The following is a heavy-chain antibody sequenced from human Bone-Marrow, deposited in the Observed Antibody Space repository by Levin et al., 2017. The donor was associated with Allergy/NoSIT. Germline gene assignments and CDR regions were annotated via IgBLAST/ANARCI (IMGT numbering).Heavy chain of an antibody. CDR2: IYYSGTT. Sequence: SETLSLTCSVSGGSISSGEFYWNWIRQSPGTGLEWIGYIYYSGTTSYNVSLKSRVIISLDTSRTQFFLKLNSVTAADTAMYYCAREDIVGAGFDSWGRGTLVTVSS. V-gene: IGHV4-30-4*01. CDR1: GGSISSGEFY. D-gene: IGHD1-26*01. J-gene: IGHJ4*02. CDR3: AREDIVGAGFDS.